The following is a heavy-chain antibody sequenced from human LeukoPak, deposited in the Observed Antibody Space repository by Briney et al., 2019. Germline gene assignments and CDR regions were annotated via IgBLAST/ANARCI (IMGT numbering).Heavy chain of an antibody. Sequence: PSETLSLTCAVYGGSFSGYYWSWIRQVPGKGLEWVSGISASGGSTYYADSVRGRFTISRDNSKNTLYVQMNSLRDEDTAVYYCAKDQRWESPHYLDSWGQGTLVTVSS. CDR2: ISASGGST. CDR3: AKDQRWESPHYLDS. V-gene: IGHV3-23*01. D-gene: IGHD1-26*01. J-gene: IGHJ4*02. CDR1: GGSFSGYY.